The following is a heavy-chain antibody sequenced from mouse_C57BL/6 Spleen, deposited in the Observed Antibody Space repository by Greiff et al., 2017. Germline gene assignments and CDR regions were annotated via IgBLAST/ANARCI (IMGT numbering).Heavy chain of an antibody. CDR3: ARTYGSSSYYFDY. V-gene: IGHV1-64*01. CDR2: IHPNSGST. D-gene: IGHD1-1*01. Sequence: QVQLQQPGAELVKPGASVKLSCKASGYTFTSYWMHWVKQRPGQGLEWIGMIHPNSGSTNYNEKFKSKATLTVDKSSSTAYMQLSSLTSEDSAVXYCARTYGSSSYYFDYWGQGTTLTVSS. J-gene: IGHJ2*01. CDR1: GYTFTSYW.